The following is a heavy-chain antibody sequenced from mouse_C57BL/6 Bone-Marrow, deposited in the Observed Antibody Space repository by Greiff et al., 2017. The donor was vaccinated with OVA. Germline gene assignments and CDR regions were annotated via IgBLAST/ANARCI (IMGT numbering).Heavy chain of an antibody. J-gene: IGHJ1*03. V-gene: IGHV2-2*01. Sequence: VMLVESGPGLVQPSQSLSITCTVSGFSLTSYGVHWVRQSPGKGLEWLGVIWSGGSTDYTAAFISRLSISKDNSKSQVFFKMNSLQADDTAIYYCASYYYGSSFHFDVWGTGTTVTVSS. CDR3: ASYYYGSSFHFDV. D-gene: IGHD1-1*01. CDR2: IWSGGST. CDR1: GFSLTSYG.